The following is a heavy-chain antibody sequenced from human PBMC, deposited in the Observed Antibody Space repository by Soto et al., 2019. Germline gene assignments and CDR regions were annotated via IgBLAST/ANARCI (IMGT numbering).Heavy chain of an antibody. CDR1: GGSISSGGYY. V-gene: IGHV4-31*03. CDR2: IYYSGST. J-gene: IGHJ4*02. CDR3: ARVAGHKNARFDT. Sequence: SETLSLTCTVSGGSISSGGYYWSWIRQHPGKGLEWIGYIYYSGSTYYNPSLKSRVTISVDTSKNQFSLKLSSVTAADTAVYYCARVAGHKNARFDTWGQGALVTVSS. D-gene: IGHD1-1*01.